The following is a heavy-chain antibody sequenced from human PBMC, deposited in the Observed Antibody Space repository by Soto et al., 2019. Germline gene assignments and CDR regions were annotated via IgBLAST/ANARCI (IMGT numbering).Heavy chain of an antibody. D-gene: IGHD4-17*01. CDR2: IKQDGSEK. CDR3: ARYPRPLTTVTAYAFDI. Sequence: EVQLVESGGGLVQPGGSLRLSCAASGFTFSSYWMSWVRQAPGKGLEWVANIKQDGSEKYYVDSVKGRFTISRDNAKNPLDLQTSSLGAEDTAVYSCARYPRPLTTVTAYAFDIWGHGTMVTFSS. J-gene: IGHJ3*02. CDR1: GFTFSSYW. V-gene: IGHV3-7*01.